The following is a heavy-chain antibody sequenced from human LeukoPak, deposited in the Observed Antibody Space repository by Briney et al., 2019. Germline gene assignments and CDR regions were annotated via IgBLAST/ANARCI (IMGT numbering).Heavy chain of an antibody. Sequence: GGSLRLSCTASGFTFDDYAMHWVRQAPGKGLEWVSGISWNSGSIGYADSVKGRFTISRDNAKNSLYLQMNSLRAEDTALYYCARRGVVGSTTEFAFDYWGQGTLVTVSS. CDR3: ARRGVVGSTTEFAFDY. CDR1: GFTFDDYA. V-gene: IGHV3-9*01. D-gene: IGHD1-26*01. CDR2: ISWNSGSI. J-gene: IGHJ4*02.